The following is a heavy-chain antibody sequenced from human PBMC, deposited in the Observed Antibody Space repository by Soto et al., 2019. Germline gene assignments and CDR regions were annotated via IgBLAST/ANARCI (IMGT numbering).Heavy chain of an antibody. J-gene: IGHJ5*02. V-gene: IGHV5-51*01. D-gene: IGHD1-26*01. CDR1: GYSFTHFW. CDR2: VYPGDSDT. CDR3: ATNSASSLRWFHP. Sequence: GESLKISCQGSGYSFTHFWIGWVRQVPGKGLEWMGIVYPGDSDTRYSPSFQGQVTISADKSINTAYLQWTSLKASDTAMYYCATNSASSLRWFHPWGQGTLVTVSS.